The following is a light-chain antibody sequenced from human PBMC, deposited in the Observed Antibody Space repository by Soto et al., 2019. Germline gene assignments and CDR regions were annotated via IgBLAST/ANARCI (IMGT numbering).Light chain of an antibody. CDR3: QQLNSHPRT. Sequence: DIQLTQSPSFLSASVGDRVTITCRASQVIRNYLAWYQQKPGKAPNRLIYAASTLQSGIPSRNSGSGSGTEFRLTISSLQPENSAPYYCQQLNSHPRTFGRGTKLEIK. V-gene: IGKV1-9*01. CDR1: QVIRNY. J-gene: IGKJ2*01. CDR2: AAS.